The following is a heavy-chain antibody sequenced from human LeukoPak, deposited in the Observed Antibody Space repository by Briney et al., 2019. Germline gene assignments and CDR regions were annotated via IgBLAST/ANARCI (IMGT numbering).Heavy chain of an antibody. J-gene: IGHJ4*02. D-gene: IGHD2-2*02. V-gene: IGHV3-7*01. Sequence: PGGSLRLSCAASGLTFSSFWMSWVRQTPGKGLEWVANIKQDGSEKHYVDSVKGRFTISRDNAKSSLYLQMNSLRAEDTAVYYCARSIPIIHHDYWGQGTLVPVSS. CDR1: GLTFSSFW. CDR2: IKQDGSEK. CDR3: ARSIPIIHHDY.